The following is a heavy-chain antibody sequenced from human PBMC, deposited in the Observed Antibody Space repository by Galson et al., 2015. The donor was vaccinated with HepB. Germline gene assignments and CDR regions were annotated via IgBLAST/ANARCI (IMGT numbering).Heavy chain of an antibody. CDR3: ATDRRYSSGWFDY. V-gene: IGHV3-48*02. J-gene: IGHJ5*01. CDR2: ISSSSSTV. Sequence: SLRLSCAASGFIVSTYSINWVRQAPGKGLEWVSYISSSSSTVYEDDAVKRRITISKDNTKNSQYQQMNSLGDENTAVYYWATDRRYSSGWFDYWGQGALVTVSS. CDR1: GFIVSTYS. D-gene: IGHD6-19*01.